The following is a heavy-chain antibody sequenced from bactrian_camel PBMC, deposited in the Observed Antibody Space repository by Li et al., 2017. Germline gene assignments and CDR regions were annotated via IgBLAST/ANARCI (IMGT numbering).Heavy chain of an antibody. CDR2: IATDGSDFGP. CDR1: GYTYSSYY. J-gene: IGHJ6*01. D-gene: IGHD3*01. V-gene: IGHV3S6*01. Sequence: HVQLVESGGGSVQTGGSLRLSCAASGYTYSSYYMAWFRQTPGKEREGVASIATDGSDFGPVYADSVKGRFTISRDNAQNALYLQMNNLKPEDTAMYYCAADLDSWTASECLGIMTGGDAMSYGGYWGRGTQVTVS. CDR3: AADLDSWTASECLGIMTGGDAMSYGGY.